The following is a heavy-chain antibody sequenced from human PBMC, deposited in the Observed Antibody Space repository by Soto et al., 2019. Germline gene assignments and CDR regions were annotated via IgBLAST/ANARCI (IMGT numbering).Heavy chain of an antibody. J-gene: IGHJ4*02. Sequence: QVQLVESGGGVVQPGRSLRLSCSASGFTFSIHGMHWVRQPPGKGLEWVSLVWYDGSNENYAVSVKGRFTISRDNSKNTPYLEMHSLTAKHPPVYYRASRPKLGDSGTPYDYWGQGPLLTASS. D-gene: IGHD2-21*02. CDR1: GFTFSIHG. V-gene: IGHV3-33*01. CDR3: ASRPKLGDSGTPYDY. CDR2: VWYDGSNE.